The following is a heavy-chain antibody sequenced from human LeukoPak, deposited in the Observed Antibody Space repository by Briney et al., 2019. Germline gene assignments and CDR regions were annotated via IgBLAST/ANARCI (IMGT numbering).Heavy chain of an antibody. CDR1: GFTFSSYA. CDR2: ISGSGGST. V-gene: IGHV3-23*01. Sequence: PGVSLRLSCAASGFTFSSYAMSWVRQAPGKGLEWVSGISGSGGSTYHADSVKGRFTISRDNSKNTLYLQMNSLRAEDTAVYYCAKRTAPFDDWGQGTRVTVSS. D-gene: IGHD2-21*02. CDR3: AKRTAPFDD. J-gene: IGHJ4*02.